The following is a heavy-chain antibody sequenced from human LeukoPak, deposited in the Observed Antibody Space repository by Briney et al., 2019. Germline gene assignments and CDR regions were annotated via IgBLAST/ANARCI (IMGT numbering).Heavy chain of an antibody. CDR2: IYYSGST. J-gene: IGHJ4*02. CDR1: GGSISGHY. D-gene: IGHD2-21*02. Sequence: SETLSLTCTVSGGSISGHYWSWIRKPPGKGLEWIAYIYYSGSTNYNPSLKSRVTISVDTSKKQFSLKLSSVTAADTAVYYCARVAYCGGDCYSFDYWGQGTLVTVSS. V-gene: IGHV4-59*11. CDR3: ARVAYCGGDCYSFDY.